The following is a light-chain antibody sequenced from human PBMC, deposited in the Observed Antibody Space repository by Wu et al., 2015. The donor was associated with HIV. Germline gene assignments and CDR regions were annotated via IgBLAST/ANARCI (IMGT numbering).Light chain of an antibody. V-gene: IGKV3D-15*01. J-gene: IGKJ4*01. CDR3: QHYNNLPLT. CDR1: QSVRSN. CDR2: GAS. Sequence: EIVMTQSPATLSVSPGERATLSCWASQSVRSNLAWYQKKPGQAPRLVIHGASTRATGISARFSGSGSGTEFTLTINNMQSEDFAVYYCQHYNNLPLTFGGGPRVEIK.